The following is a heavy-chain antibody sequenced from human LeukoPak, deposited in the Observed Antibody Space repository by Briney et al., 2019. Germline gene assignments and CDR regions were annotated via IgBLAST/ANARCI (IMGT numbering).Heavy chain of an antibody. CDR1: GGSITSYY. Sequence: PSETLSLTCTVSGGSITSYYWSWIRQPPGKGLEWIGYIYYSGSTNYNPSLKSRVTISVDTSKNQFSLKLSSLTAADTAVYYCARGRSRYDVFDIWGQGTMVTVSS. J-gene: IGHJ3*02. D-gene: IGHD6-25*01. CDR3: ARGRSRYDVFDI. CDR2: IYYSGST. V-gene: IGHV4-59*01.